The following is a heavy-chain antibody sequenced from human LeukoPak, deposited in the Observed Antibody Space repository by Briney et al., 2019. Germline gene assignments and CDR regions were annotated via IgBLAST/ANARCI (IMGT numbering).Heavy chain of an antibody. CDR2: INHSGST. CDR1: GGSFSGYY. Sequence: PSETLSLTCAVYGGSFSGYYWSWIRQPPGKGLEWIGEINHSGSTNYNPSLKSRVTISVDTSKNQFSLKLSSVTAADTAVYYCARGLLAAAGTRGYAFDIWGQGTMVTVSS. J-gene: IGHJ3*02. CDR3: ARGLLAAAGTRGYAFDI. V-gene: IGHV4-34*01. D-gene: IGHD6-13*01.